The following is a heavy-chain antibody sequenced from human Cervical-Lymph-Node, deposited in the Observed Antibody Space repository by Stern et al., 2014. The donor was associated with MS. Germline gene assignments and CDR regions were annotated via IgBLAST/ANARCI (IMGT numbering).Heavy chain of an antibody. V-gene: IGHV3-33*01. D-gene: IGHD3-22*01. J-gene: IGHJ4*02. Sequence: VQLVESGGGVVQPGTSLRLSCAASGFTFSSYGFYWVRQAPGKGLEWVALIWFDGSKMYYADSVKGRFTVSRDDSKNTLYLQMNNLRAEDTAVYYCARDRSYDSLDYWGQGTLVTVSS. CDR3: ARDRSYDSLDY. CDR1: GFTFSSYG. CDR2: IWFDGSKM.